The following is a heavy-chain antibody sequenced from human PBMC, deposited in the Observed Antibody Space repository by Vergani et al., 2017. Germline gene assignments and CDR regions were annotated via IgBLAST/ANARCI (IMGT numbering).Heavy chain of an antibody. CDR3: ARIRQQLDLWYYYGMDV. CDR2: IFSNDEK. V-gene: IGHV2-26*01. D-gene: IGHD6-13*01. Sequence: QVTLKESGPVLVKPTETLTLTCTVSGFSLSNARMGVSWIRQPPGKALEWLAHIFSNDEKSYSTSLRGRLTISKDTSKSQVVLTMNNMDPVDTATYYCARIRQQLDLWYYYGMDVWGQGTTVTVSS. CDR1: GFSLSNARMG. J-gene: IGHJ6*02.